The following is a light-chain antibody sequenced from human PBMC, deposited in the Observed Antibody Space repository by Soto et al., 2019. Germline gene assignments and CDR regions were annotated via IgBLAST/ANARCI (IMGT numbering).Light chain of an antibody. V-gene: IGKV2-28*01. CDR1: QSLLHSNGYNY. Sequence: DIVMTQSPLSLPVTPGEPASISCRSSQSLLHSNGYNYLDWYLQKPGQSPQLLIYLGSNRSSGVPDRFSGSGSGTDFTLKISRVEAEDVGVYYCMQGTHWPITFGQGKRLEIK. CDR3: MQGTHWPIT. CDR2: LGS. J-gene: IGKJ5*01.